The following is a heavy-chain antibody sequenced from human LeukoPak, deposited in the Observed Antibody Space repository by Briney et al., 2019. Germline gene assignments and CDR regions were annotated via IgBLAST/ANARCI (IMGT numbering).Heavy chain of an antibody. Sequence: SETLSLTCTVSGGSISSSSYYWGWIRQHPGKGLEWIGYIYYSGSTYYNPSLKSRVTISVDTSKNQFSLKLSSVTAADTAVYYCARDASQYGSSDAFDIWGQGTMVTVSS. CDR2: IYYSGST. D-gene: IGHD6-6*01. CDR1: GGSISSSSYY. J-gene: IGHJ3*02. V-gene: IGHV4-31*03. CDR3: ARDASQYGSSDAFDI.